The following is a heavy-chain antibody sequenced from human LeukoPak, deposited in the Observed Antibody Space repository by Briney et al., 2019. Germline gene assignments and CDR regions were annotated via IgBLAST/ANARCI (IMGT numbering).Heavy chain of an antibody. D-gene: IGHD4-17*01. CDR2: ISSIGNT. CDR1: DDSLSTHY. CDR3: ARDPTTVTKGFDI. V-gene: IGHV4-59*11. J-gene: IGHJ3*02. Sequence: PSETLSLTCSVSDDSLSTHYWNWIRQPPGKGLEWIGYISSIGNTNYNPSLKSRVTISVDTSKKQFSLKMTAVTAADTAVYYCARDPTTVTKGFDIWGQGTMVTVSS.